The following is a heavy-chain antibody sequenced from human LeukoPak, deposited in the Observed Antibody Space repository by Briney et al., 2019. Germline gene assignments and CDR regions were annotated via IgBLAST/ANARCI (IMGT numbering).Heavy chain of an antibody. CDR3: ARGGGAADY. J-gene: IGHJ4*02. Sequence: GGTLRLSCAASGFTFSSYGMSWVRQAPGKGLEWVSAISGSGGSTYYADSVKGRFTISRDNSKNTLYLQMNSLRAEDTAVYYCARGGGAADYWGQGTLVTVSS. CDR1: GFTFSSYG. CDR2: ISGSGGST. D-gene: IGHD3-16*01. V-gene: IGHV3-23*01.